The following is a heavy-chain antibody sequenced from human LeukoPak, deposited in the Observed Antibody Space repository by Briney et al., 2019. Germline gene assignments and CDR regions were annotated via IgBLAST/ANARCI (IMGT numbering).Heavy chain of an antibody. J-gene: IGHJ4*02. D-gene: IGHD3-9*01. CDR3: AKVIGYDILTGYYGFDY. CDR2: ISGRGDNT. V-gene: IGHV3-23*01. Sequence: GESLRLSCAASGFTFSGYAMTWVRQTPGKGLEWVSSISGRGDNTYYADSVKGRFTISRDNSKNTLYLQMSRLRAEDTAVYYCAKVIGYDILTGYYGFDYWGQGTLVTVSS. CDR1: GFTFSGYA.